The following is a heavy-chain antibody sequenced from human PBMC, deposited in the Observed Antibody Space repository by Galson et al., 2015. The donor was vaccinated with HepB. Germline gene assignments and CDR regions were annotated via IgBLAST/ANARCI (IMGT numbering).Heavy chain of an antibody. J-gene: IGHJ3*02. D-gene: IGHD3-22*01. Sequence: SLRLSCAASGLTFSSYAMHWVRQAPGEGLEWVAVISYDGSNKYYADSVKGRFTISRDNSKNTLYLQMNSLRAEDTAVYYCARAPVNYDSSGYWGAFDIWGQGTMVTVSS. CDR2: ISYDGSNK. CDR1: GLTFSSYA. CDR3: ARAPVNYDSSGYWGAFDI. V-gene: IGHV3-30-3*01.